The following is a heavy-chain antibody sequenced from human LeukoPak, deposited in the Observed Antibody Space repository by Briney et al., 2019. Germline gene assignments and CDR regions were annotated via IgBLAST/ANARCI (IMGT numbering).Heavy chain of an antibody. CDR3: ARMSVVGASYYYYGMDV. J-gene: IGHJ6*02. Sequence: ASVKVSCKASGXTFTSYGISWVRQAPGXXXXXXXXISAYNGNTNYAQKLQGRVTMTTDTSTSTAYMELRSLRSDDTAVYYCARMSVVGASYYYYGMDVWGQGTTVTVSS. V-gene: IGHV1-18*01. CDR1: GXTFTSYG. CDR2: ISAYNGNT. D-gene: IGHD1-26*01.